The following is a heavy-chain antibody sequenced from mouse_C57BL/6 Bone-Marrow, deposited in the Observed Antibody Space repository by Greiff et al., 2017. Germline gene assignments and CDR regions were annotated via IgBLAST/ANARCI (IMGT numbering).Heavy chain of an antibody. CDR2: IDPNRGGT. Sequence: VQLQPSGAELVKPGASVKLSCKASGYTFTSYWMHWVKQRPGRGLEWIGRIDPNRGGTKYHEKFKSKATLTVDKPSSTAYMQLRSLTSEDSAVYYCARIDYYGSSYAMDYWGQGTSVTGSS. J-gene: IGHJ4*01. CDR3: ARIDYYGSSYAMDY. V-gene: IGHV1-72*01. CDR1: GYTFTSYW. D-gene: IGHD1-1*01.